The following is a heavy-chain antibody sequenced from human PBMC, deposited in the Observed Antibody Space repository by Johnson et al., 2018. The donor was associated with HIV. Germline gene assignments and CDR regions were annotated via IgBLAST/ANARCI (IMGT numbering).Heavy chain of an antibody. Sequence: QVQLVESGGGVVQPGRSLRLSCAASGFTFSSYAMHWVRQAPGKGLEWVAVISYDGSNKYYADSVKGRFTISRDNSKNTLYLQMNSLRAEDTAVYYCARDGYNQKPLDAFDIWGQGTMVTVSS. CDR3: ARDGYNQKPLDAFDI. J-gene: IGHJ3*02. CDR2: ISYDGSNK. CDR1: GFTFSSYA. V-gene: IGHV3-30*14. D-gene: IGHD5-24*01.